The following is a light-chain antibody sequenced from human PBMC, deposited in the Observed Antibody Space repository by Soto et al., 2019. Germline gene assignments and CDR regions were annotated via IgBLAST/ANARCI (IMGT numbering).Light chain of an antibody. CDR3: QQYNYWPPYT. Sequence: EVVMTQSPATLSASPGERVTLSCRASQNLGSSLAWYQQRPGQAPRLLLYGGSTRATGIPARFSGSGSGTEFTVTISSLQSEDFAVYYCQQYNYWPPYTFGQGTKVDIK. J-gene: IGKJ2*01. CDR1: QNLGSS. V-gene: IGKV3-15*01. CDR2: GGS.